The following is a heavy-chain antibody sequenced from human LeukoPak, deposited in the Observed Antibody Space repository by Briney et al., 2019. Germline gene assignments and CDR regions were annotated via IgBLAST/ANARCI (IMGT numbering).Heavy chain of an antibody. CDR3: ARMGGYSGYATH. J-gene: IGHJ4*02. CDR1: AGSISTYY. CDR2: IHYSGTT. D-gene: IGHD5-12*01. V-gene: IGHV4-59*08. Sequence: SETLSLTCTVSAGSISTYYWRWIRQPPGKGLEWIGYIHYSGTTNYNPSLKNRVTISLDTSKNQFSLNLSSVTAADTAVYYCARMGGYSGYATHWGQGTLVTVSS.